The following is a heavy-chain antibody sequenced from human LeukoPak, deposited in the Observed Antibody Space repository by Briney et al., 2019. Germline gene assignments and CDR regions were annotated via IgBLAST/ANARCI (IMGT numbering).Heavy chain of an antibody. CDR2: IKQDGSEK. CDR1: GFTFSSYW. V-gene: IGHV3-7*03. Sequence: GGSLRLSCAASGFTFSSYWMSWVRQAPGKGLEWVANIKQDGSEKYYVDSVKGRFTISRDNAKNSLCLQMNSLRAEDTAVYYCARDPLTGYPYFDYWGQGTLVTVSS. CDR3: ARDPLTGYPYFDY. J-gene: IGHJ4*02. D-gene: IGHD3-9*01.